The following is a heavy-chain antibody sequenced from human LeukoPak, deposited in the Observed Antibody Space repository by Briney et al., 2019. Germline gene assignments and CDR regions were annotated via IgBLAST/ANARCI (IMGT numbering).Heavy chain of an antibody. CDR2: VYYSGST. CDR3: ARTEAVAGTIDY. V-gene: IGHV4-59*01. Sequence: SETLSLTCTVSNGSISSYYWSWIRQPPGKGLEWIGDVYYSGSTNYNPSLKSRVTILVDTSKNHFSLKLTSVTAADTAVYYCARTEAVAGTIDYWGQGTLVTVSS. D-gene: IGHD6-19*01. CDR1: NGSISSYY. J-gene: IGHJ4*02.